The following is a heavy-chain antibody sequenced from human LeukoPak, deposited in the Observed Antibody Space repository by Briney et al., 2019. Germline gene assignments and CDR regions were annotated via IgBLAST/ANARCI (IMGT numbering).Heavy chain of an antibody. J-gene: IGHJ4*02. D-gene: IGHD2-2*01. Sequence: GGSLRLSCAASGFTFSSYAMSWVRQAPGKGQEWVSAISGSGGSTHYADSVKGRFTISRDNSKNTLYLQVNSLRAEDTAVYYCAKDAPVNIVVVPAANSWGQGTLVTVSS. CDR1: GFTFSSYA. V-gene: IGHV3-23*01. CDR3: AKDAPVNIVVVPAANS. CDR2: ISGSGGST.